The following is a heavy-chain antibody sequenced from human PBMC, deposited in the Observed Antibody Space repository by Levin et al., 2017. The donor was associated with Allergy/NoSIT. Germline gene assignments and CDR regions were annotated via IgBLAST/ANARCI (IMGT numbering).Heavy chain of an antibody. V-gene: IGHV3-23*01. D-gene: IGHD3-3*02. CDR1: GFTFTRYA. Sequence: QAGGSLRLSCAASGFTFTRYAMSWVRQAPGKGLEWVSGITGSGDRTYYADSVKGRFTISRDNSQNTLYLQMNNLRIEDTAVYYCAKVSPSLDHWGQGTPVTASS. J-gene: IGHJ4*02. CDR2: ITGSGDRT. CDR3: AKVSPSLDH.